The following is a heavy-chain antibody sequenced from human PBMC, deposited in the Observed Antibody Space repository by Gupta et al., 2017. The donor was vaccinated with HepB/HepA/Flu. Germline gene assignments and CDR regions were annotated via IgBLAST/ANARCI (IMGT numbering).Heavy chain of an antibody. CDR3: ARQRTGDGALDI. CDR2: NSAYKGNT. CDR1: GYTFTSYG. D-gene: IGHD7-27*01. Sequence: QVQLVQYGAEVKKPGASVKVSCKASGYTFTSYGISWVRQAAVQGLEWMGWNSAYKGNTNYAQKLQGRVTITTDTSMSTAYMELRSLRSDDSAVEYGARQRTGDGALDIWGQGTTVTVSS. V-gene: IGHV1-18*01. J-gene: IGHJ3*02.